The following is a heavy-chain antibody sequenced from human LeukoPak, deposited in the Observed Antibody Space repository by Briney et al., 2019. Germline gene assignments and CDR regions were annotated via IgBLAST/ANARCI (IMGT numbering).Heavy chain of an antibody. CDR1: GYTFTSYA. V-gene: IGHV1-3*01. CDR2: INAGNGNT. Sequence: ASVKVSCKASGYTFTSYAMHWVRRAPGQRLEWMGWINAGNGNTKYSQEFQGRVTITRDTSASTAYMELSRLRSDDTAVYYCARDGASGYYGSGSDPYYYYYMDVWGKGTTVTISS. D-gene: IGHD3-10*01. CDR3: ARDGASGYYGSGSDPYYYYYMDV. J-gene: IGHJ6*03.